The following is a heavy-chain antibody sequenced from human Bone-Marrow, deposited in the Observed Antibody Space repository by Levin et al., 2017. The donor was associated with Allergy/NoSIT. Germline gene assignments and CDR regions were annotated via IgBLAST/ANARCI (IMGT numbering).Heavy chain of an antibody. CDR3: AREGAAAGYNNWFDP. CDR2: TYYRSKWYN. CDR1: GDSVSSTSAA. D-gene: IGHD6-13*01. J-gene: IGHJ5*02. V-gene: IGHV6-1*01. Sequence: SPTLSLTCAISGDSVSSTSAAWNWIRQSPSRGLEWLGRTYYRSKWYNDYAVSVKSRITINPDTSKNQFSLQLNSVTPEDTAVYYCAREGAAAGYNNWFDPWGQGTLVTVSS.